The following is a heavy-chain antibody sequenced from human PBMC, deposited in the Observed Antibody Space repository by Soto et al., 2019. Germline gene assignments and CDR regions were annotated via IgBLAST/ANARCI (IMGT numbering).Heavy chain of an antibody. V-gene: IGHV1-18*01. Sequence: QVQLVQSGAEVKKPGASVKVSCKASGYTFTNYGISWVRQAPGQGLEWMGWTSAYNGDTNYAQKVQGRVGMSTDTSTRTAYMELRSLRSDDTAVYYCVRDSITMIRVRSSDALDMWGQGTMVTVSS. D-gene: IGHD3-10*01. CDR1: GYTFTNYG. CDR2: TSAYNGDT. CDR3: VRDSITMIRVRSSDALDM. J-gene: IGHJ3*02.